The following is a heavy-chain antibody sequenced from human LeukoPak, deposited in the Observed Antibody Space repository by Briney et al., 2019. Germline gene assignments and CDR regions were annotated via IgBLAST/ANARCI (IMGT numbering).Heavy chain of an antibody. Sequence: PGRSLRLSCAASGFTFSSYGIHWVRQAPGKGLEGVSLISYEGSDKDYADSVKGRLTISRDNSKNTLFLQMNSLRPEDTAVYYCVKDSTHCSGGSCYGGDYWGQGTLVTVSS. CDR2: ISYEGSDK. J-gene: IGHJ4*02. CDR1: GFTFSSYG. V-gene: IGHV3-30*18. CDR3: VKDSTHCSGGSCYGGDY. D-gene: IGHD2-15*01.